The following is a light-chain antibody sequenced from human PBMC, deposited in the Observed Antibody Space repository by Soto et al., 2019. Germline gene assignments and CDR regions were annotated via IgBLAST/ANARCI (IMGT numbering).Light chain of an antibody. J-gene: IGLJ2*01. CDR2: EVI. Sequence: QSALTQSRSVSGSPGQSVTISCSGSSSDIGIYNYVSWYQQHPGKAPKLIIYEVIKRPSGVPDRFSGSKSGNTASLTVSGLQAEDEADYYCSSYAGSNNLHVLFGGGTKLTVL. V-gene: IGLV2-8*01. CDR1: SSDIGIYNY. CDR3: SSYAGSNNLHVL.